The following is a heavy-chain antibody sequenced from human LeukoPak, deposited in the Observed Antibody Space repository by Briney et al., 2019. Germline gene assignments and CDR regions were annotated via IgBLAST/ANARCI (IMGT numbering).Heavy chain of an antibody. CDR2: INHSGST. D-gene: IGHD2-15*01. J-gene: IGHJ4*02. CDR1: GGSFSGYY. Sequence: PSETLSLTCAVYGGSFSGYYWSWIRQPPGKGLEWIGEINHSGSTYYNPSLESRVTISVDTSKNQFSLKLSSVTAADTAVYYCARRITCSGGSCYHEGFDYWGQGTLVTVSS. V-gene: IGHV4-34*01. CDR3: ARRITCSGGSCYHEGFDY.